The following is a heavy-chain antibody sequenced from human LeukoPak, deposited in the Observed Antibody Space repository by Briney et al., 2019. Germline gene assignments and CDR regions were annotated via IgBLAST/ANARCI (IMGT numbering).Heavy chain of an antibody. CDR3: ARDVPHNWFDT. V-gene: IGHV3-74*01. CDR2: INSDGGGA. Sequence: PGGSLRLSCAASGITFGNNWMHWVRQGPGKGLVWISRINSDGGGAIYADSVKGRFTVSRDNAKNTLYLQMNRLRAEDPAVYYCARDVPHNWFDTWGQGTLVTVSS. CDR1: GITFGNNW. J-gene: IGHJ5*02.